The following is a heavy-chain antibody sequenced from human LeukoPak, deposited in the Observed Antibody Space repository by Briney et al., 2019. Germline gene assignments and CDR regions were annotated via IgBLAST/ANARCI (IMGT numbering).Heavy chain of an antibody. V-gene: IGHV1-2*02. J-gene: IGHJ4*02. CDR3: ANNLDTAMFFAKDDY. D-gene: IGHD5-18*01. CDR2: INPTSGGT. CDR1: GYTFTGYY. Sequence: ASVKVSCKASGYTFTGYYIHWVRQAPGQGLEWMGWINPTSGGTKYAQKFQGRVTMTGDTSISTAYMELSRLRSDDTAIYYCANNLDTAMFFAKDDYWGQGTLVTVSS.